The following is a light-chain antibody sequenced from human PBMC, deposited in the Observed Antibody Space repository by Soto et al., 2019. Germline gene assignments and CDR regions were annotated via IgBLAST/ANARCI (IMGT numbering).Light chain of an antibody. V-gene: IGLV2-14*03. CDR3: SSYTSSSTLDVV. Sequence: QSVLTQPASVSGSPGQSITISCTGTSSDVGGYKYVSWYQQHPGKAPKLMIYDASNRPSGVSDRFSGSKSGNTASLTISGXXXXXEADYYCSSYTSSSTLDVVFGGGTKLTVL. J-gene: IGLJ2*01. CDR2: DAS. CDR1: SSDVGGYKY.